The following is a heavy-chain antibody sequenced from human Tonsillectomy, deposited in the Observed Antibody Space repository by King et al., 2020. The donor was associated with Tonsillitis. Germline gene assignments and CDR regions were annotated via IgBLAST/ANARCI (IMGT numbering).Heavy chain of an antibody. CDR3: ARLEIEMYCSGGSCYYYYGMDV. CDR2: IYYSGST. D-gene: IGHD2-15*01. CDR1: GGSISSYY. V-gene: IGHV4-59*08. Sequence: LQLQESGPGLVKSSETLSLTCTVSGGSISSYYWSWIRPPPGKGLAWIGYIYYSGSTNYNPSLKSRVTISVDTSKNQFSLKVSSVTAADTAVYYCARLEIEMYCSGGSCYYYYGMDVWGQGTTVTVSS. J-gene: IGHJ6*02.